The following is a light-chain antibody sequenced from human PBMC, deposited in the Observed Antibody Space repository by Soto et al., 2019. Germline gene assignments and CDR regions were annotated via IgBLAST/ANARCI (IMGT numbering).Light chain of an antibody. V-gene: IGLV2-14*03. CDR1: SSDVGRYNY. CDR2: DVN. Sequence: SVLAQPASVSGSRGQSITISCTGTSSDVGRYNYVSWFQQHPGKVPKLIIYDVNNWPSGVSDRFSGSKSGNTASLTFSGLQLEEEVDYYCSFFTPGCTFVFGTGPKVPVL. J-gene: IGLJ1*01. CDR3: SFFTPGCTFV.